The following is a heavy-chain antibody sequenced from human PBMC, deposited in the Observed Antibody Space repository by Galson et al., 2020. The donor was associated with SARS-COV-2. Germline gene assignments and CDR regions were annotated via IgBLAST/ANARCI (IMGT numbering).Heavy chain of an antibody. V-gene: IGHV1-2*02. Sequence: ASVTVPCKASGYSLTGYYIHWVRQAPGDGLEWMGWVNPNTGDMNYKEKFQDRVSLTRDTSISTAYMELSRLTSDDTAVYYCARDRIAAPDDFDYWGQGTLGTVSS. D-gene: IGHD6-13*01. CDR2: VNPNTGDM. CDR1: GYSLTGYY. CDR3: ARDRIAAPDDFDY. J-gene: IGHJ4*02.